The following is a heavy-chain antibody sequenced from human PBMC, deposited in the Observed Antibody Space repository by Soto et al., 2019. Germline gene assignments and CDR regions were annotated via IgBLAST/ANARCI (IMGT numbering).Heavy chain of an antibody. CDR1: GFTFNTYS. D-gene: IGHD4-17*01. J-gene: IGHJ4*02. CDR2: IWYDGTQK. CDR3: ARAGGTTVTGLWHFDS. Sequence: GGSLRLSXEASGFTFNTYSMHWVRQPPGKGLEWLAAIWYDGTQKYYADSVKGRFIISRDNSKKTLYLEMNSLRAEDTAVYYCARAGGTTVTGLWHFDSWGQGTLVTVSS. V-gene: IGHV3-33*01.